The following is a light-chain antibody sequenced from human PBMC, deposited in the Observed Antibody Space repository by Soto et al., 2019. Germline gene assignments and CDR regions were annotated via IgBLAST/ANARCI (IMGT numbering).Light chain of an antibody. Sequence: QLVLTQSSSASASLGSSVKLTCTLSSGHSSYIIAWHQQQPGKAPRCLMKVEGSGSYNKGSGVPDRFSGSSSGADRYLTISNLQFEDEADYFCETWDNNNWVFGGGTKLTVL. J-gene: IGLJ3*02. CDR2: VEGSGSY. CDR3: ETWDNNNWV. CDR1: SGHSSYI. V-gene: IGLV4-60*02.